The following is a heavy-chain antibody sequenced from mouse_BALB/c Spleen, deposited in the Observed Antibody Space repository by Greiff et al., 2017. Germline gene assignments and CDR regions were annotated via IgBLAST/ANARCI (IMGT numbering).Heavy chain of an antibody. V-gene: IGHV5-12-2*01. CDR3: ARRDGNYEDDAMDY. J-gene: IGHJ4*01. CDR1: GFTFSSYT. D-gene: IGHD2-1*01. Sequence: EVKLVESGGGLVQPGGSLKLSCAASGFTFSSYTMSWVRQTPEKRLEWVAYISNGGGSTYYPDTVKGRFTISRDNAKNTLYLQMSSLKSEDTAMYYCARRDGNYEDDAMDYWGQGTSVTVSS. CDR2: ISNGGGST.